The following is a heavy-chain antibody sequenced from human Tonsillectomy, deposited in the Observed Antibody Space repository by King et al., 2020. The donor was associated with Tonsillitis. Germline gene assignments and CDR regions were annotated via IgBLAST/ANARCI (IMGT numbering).Heavy chain of an antibody. CDR3: AKVGFTMIVMAPPDY. V-gene: IGHV3-23*04. D-gene: IGHD3-22*01. CDR1: GFTFSTYA. J-gene: IGHJ4*02. CDR2: ISGSGGST. Sequence: VQLVESGGGLVQPGGSLRLSCAASGFTFSTYAMTWVRQAPGKGLEWVSAISGSGGSTYYADSVKGRFTISRDTSKNTLYLQMNSLRAEDTAVYYWAKVGFTMIVMAPPDYWGQGTLVTVSS.